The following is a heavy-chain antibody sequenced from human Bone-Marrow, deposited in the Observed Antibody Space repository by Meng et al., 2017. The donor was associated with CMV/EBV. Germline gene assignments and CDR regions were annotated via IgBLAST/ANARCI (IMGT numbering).Heavy chain of an antibody. D-gene: IGHD1-7*01. V-gene: IGHV1-2*02. CDR1: GYTFTGYN. Sequence: KVSCKACGYTFTGYNMHWVRQAPGQGLEWMGWINPNSGGTNYAQKFQGRVTMTRDTSISTAYMELSRLRSDDTAVYYCAREINWNYQYWGQGTLVTVSS. CDR2: INPNSGGT. J-gene: IGHJ4*02. CDR3: AREINWNYQY.